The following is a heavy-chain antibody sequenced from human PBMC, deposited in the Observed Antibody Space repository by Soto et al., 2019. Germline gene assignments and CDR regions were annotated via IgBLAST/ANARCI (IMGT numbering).Heavy chain of an antibody. J-gene: IGHJ4*02. V-gene: IGHV4-30-2*01. CDR1: GGSISSGGYS. CDR3: PRAGPIAAED. CDR2: IYHSGST. D-gene: IGHD6-13*01. Sequence: SETLSLTCAVSGGSISSGGYSWSWFRQPPGKGLEWIGYIYHSGSTYYNPSLKSRVTISVDRSKNQFSLKLSSVTAADTAVYYCPRAGPIAAEDWGQGTLVTVSS.